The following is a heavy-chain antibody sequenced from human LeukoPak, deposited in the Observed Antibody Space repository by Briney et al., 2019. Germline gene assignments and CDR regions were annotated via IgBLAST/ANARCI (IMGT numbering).Heavy chain of an antibody. J-gene: IGHJ4*02. CDR2: INWNGDSI. Sequence: GGSLTLSCAASGFTFDDYGMSWVRQAPGKGLEWVSGINWNGDSIGYADSVKGRFTISRDNAKNSLYLQMNSLRAEDTAVYYCATGRDCSGGSCYSVYWGQGALVTVSS. CDR1: GFTFDDYG. V-gene: IGHV3-20*04. D-gene: IGHD2-15*01. CDR3: ATGRDCSGGSCYSVY.